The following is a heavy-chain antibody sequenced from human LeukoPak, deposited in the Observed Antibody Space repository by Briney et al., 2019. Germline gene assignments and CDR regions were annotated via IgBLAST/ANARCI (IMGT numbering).Heavy chain of an antibody. V-gene: IGHV3-72*01. D-gene: IGHD3-10*01. CDR2: IKNKANSYIT. CDR3: ARSRGFYYGLDL. Sequence: GGSLRLSCAASGSTFSDHYMDWVRQAPGKGLEWVGHIKNKANSYITEYAASVKGRFTISRDDSKNSLFLQMNSLKTDDTAVYYCARSRGFYYGLDLWGQGTTVIVSS. J-gene: IGHJ6*02. CDR1: GSTFSDHY.